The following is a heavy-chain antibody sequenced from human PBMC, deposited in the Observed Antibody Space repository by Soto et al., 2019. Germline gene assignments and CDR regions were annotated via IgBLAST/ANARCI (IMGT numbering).Heavy chain of an antibody. Sequence: SGPTLVNPTHTLTLTYTFSGFSLRTSGVGVGWIRQPPGKALEWLVLFCLNDGKRYLPSLKSRLNITKDTSKNQGVLKMNNMETVDTATYYCAHSGSGGGYYDSSGYYYFDYWGQGTLVTVSS. CDR1: GFSLRTSGVG. J-gene: IGHJ4*02. D-gene: IGHD3-22*01. V-gene: IGHV2-5*01. CDR3: AHSGSGGGYYDSSGYYYFDY. CDR2: FCLNDGK.